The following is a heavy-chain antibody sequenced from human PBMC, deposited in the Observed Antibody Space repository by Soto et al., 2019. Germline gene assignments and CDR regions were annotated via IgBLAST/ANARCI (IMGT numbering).Heavy chain of an antibody. CDR2: IRSKANSYAT. J-gene: IGHJ3*02. D-gene: IGHD3-9*01. Sequence: GGSLRLSCAASGFTFSGSAMHWVRQASGKGLEWVGRIRSKANSYATAYAASVKGRFTISRDDSKNTAYLQMNSLKTEDTAVYYCTRIFYDILTGYSDDAFDIWGQGTMVTVSS. V-gene: IGHV3-73*01. CDR3: TRIFYDILTGYSDDAFDI. CDR1: GFTFSGSA.